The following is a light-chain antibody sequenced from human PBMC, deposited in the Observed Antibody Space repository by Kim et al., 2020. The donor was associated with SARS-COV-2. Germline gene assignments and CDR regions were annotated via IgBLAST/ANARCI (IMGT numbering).Light chain of an antibody. V-gene: IGKV1-39*01. CDR1: QSISNY. J-gene: IGKJ3*01. CDR2: AAS. Sequence: DIQMTQSPSSLSASVGDRVTITCRTSQSISNYLNWYQQQPGKAPKLLIYAASSLQSGVPSRFSGSGSGTDFTLTISSLQRGDVATYHCQLSYNTPWTFGQGTKVDIK. CDR3: QLSYNTPWT.